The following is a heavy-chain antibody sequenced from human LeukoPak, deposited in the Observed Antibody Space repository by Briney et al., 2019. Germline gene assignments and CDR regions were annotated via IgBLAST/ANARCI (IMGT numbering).Heavy chain of an antibody. CDR3: AKDEGYDPIYSLES. CDR2: LDAGGGNT. D-gene: IGHD5-12*01. Sequence: GGSLRLSCAASGFTFYTYAMTWVRQAPGKGLEWVSALDAGGGNTYYADSVKGRFTISRDNSKNTVYLQMNSLSAEDTAVYYCAKDEGYDPIYSLESWGQGTLVTVSS. J-gene: IGHJ4*02. CDR1: GFTFYTYA. V-gene: IGHV3-23*01.